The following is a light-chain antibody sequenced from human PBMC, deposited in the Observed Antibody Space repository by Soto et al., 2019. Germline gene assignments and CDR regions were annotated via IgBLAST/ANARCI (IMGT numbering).Light chain of an antibody. CDR1: SSDVGGYNY. CDR2: DVS. Sequence: QSALTQPASVSGSPGQSITISCTGSSSDVGGYNYVSWYQHHPGKAPKLMIYDVSNRPSGVSNRFSGSKSYNTASLTISGLQPEDEADYYCSSYTTTSTLVVGGGTKVTVL. CDR3: SSYTTTSTLV. J-gene: IGLJ2*01. V-gene: IGLV2-14*03.